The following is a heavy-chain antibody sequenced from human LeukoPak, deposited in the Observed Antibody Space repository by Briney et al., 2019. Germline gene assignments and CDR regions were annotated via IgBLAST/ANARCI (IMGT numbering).Heavy chain of an antibody. D-gene: IGHD3-16*01. CDR3: ARLSPGGVFDY. J-gene: IGHJ4*02. CDR2: INPSGGST. CDR1: GYTFTSYY. Sequence: ASVNVSCKASGYTFTSYYMHWVRQAPGQGGEWMGIINPSGGSTSYTQKFQGRVTMTRDTSTSTVYMELSSLRSEDTAVYYCARLSPGGVFDYWGQGTLVTVSS. V-gene: IGHV1-46*01.